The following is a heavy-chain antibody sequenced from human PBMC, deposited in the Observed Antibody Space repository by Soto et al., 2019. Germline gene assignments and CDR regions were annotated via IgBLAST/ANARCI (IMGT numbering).Heavy chain of an antibody. CDR3: ARGVMTMVTQFYYYYGMDV. J-gene: IGHJ6*02. D-gene: IGHD4-17*01. Sequence: SETLSLTCAVSGDSIXSSNWWSWVRQPPGKGLEWIGEIYHSGSTNYNPSLKSRVTISVDKSKNQFSLKLSSVTAADTAVYYCARGVMTMVTQFYYYYGMDVWGQGTTVTVSS. V-gene: IGHV4-4*02. CDR2: IYHSGST. CDR1: GDSIXSSNW.